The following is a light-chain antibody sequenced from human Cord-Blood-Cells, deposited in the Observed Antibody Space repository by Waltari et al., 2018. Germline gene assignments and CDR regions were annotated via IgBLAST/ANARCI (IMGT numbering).Light chain of an antibody. Sequence: QFALTQPAPVSGSPGQPITISCTGTSSDVGSYTLVSWYQQHPGKAPKLMIYEGSKRPSGVSNRFSGSKSGNTASLTISGLQAEDEADYYCCSYAGSSTFIFGGGTKLTVL. J-gene: IGLJ2*01. CDR3: CSYAGSSTFI. V-gene: IGLV2-23*03. CDR1: SSDVGSYTL. CDR2: EGS.